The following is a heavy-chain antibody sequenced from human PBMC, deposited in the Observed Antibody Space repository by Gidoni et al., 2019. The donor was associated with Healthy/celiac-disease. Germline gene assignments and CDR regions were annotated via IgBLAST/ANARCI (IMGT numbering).Heavy chain of an antibody. V-gene: IGHV4-30-2*01. J-gene: IGHJ4*02. Sequence: QLQLQESGSGLVKPSQTLSLTCAVSGGSISSGGYSWSWIRQPPGKGLEWIGYIYHSGSTYYNPSLKSRVTISVGRSKNQFSLKLSSVTAADTAVYYCARDNLVRGVISWYFDYWGQGTLVTVSS. CDR2: IYHSGST. D-gene: IGHD3-10*01. CDR1: GGSISSGGYS. CDR3: ARDNLVRGVISWYFDY.